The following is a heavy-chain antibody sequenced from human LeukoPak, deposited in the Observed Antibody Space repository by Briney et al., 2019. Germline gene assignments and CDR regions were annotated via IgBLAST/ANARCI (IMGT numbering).Heavy chain of an antibody. Sequence: PGGSLRLSCAASGFTFSSYDMHWVRQATGKGLEWVSAIGTAGDTYYPGSVKGRFTISRDNSKNTLYLQMNSLRAEDTAVYYCANTGSTVTTKLTRDYMDVWGKGTTVTVSS. CDR2: IGTAGDT. J-gene: IGHJ6*03. CDR1: GFTFSSYD. CDR3: ANTGSTVTTKLTRDYMDV. D-gene: IGHD4-17*01. V-gene: IGHV3-13*01.